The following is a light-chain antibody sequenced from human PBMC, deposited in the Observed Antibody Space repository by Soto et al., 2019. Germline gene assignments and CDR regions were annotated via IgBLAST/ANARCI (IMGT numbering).Light chain of an antibody. CDR2: GTS. CDR3: SLFYGVAVV. Sequence: QAVVTQEPSLTVSPGGTVTLTCGSSPGAVTSGHYPYWFKQKPGQAPRTLIFGTSNKRSWTPARFSGSLLGGKAALTRSGAQREDEADYYCSLFYGVAVVFGGGTKLTVL. V-gene: IGLV7-46*01. CDR1: PGAVTSGHY. J-gene: IGLJ2*01.